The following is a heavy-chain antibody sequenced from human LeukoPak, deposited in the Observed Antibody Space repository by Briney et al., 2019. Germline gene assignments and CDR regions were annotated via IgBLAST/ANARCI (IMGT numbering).Heavy chain of an antibody. CDR1: GYSFTSYW. V-gene: IGHV5-51*01. CDR2: IYPGDSVT. Sequence: GESLKISCKGSGYSFTSYWIGWVRQMPGKGLEWMGIIYPGDSVTRYSPSFQGQVTISADKSISTAYLQWSSLKASDTAMYYCARAYYYYYDSSGYPDYWGQGTLVTVSS. CDR3: ARAYYYYYDSSGYPDY. J-gene: IGHJ4*02. D-gene: IGHD3-22*01.